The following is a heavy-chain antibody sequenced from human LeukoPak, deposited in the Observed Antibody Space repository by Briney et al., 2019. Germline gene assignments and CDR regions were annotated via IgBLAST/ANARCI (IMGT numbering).Heavy chain of an antibody. Sequence: GGSLRLPCAASGFTFSSYSMNWVRQAPGKGLEWGSYISGSSSTIYYADSVKGRFTISRDNGKNTLYLQMNSLRAEDTAVYYCARGSTYYDSSGQVPFDYWGQGTLVTVSS. CDR3: ARGSTYYDSSGQVPFDY. CDR2: ISGSSSTI. V-gene: IGHV3-48*01. D-gene: IGHD3-22*01. J-gene: IGHJ4*02. CDR1: GFTFSSYS.